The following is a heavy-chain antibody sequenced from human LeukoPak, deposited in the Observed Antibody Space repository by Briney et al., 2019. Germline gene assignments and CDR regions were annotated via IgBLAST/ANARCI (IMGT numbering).Heavy chain of an antibody. Sequence: SETLSLTCAVYGGSFSGYYWSWTRQPPGKGLEWIGEINHRGSTNYNPSLKSRVTISVDTSKNQFSLKLSSVTAADTAVYYCARASKWLVNDYWGQGTLVTVSS. D-gene: IGHD6-19*01. J-gene: IGHJ4*02. V-gene: IGHV4-34*01. CDR1: GGSFSGYY. CDR2: INHRGST. CDR3: ARASKWLVNDY.